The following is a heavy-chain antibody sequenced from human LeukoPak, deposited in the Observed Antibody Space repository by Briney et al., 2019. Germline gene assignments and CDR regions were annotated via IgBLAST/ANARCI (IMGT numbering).Heavy chain of an antibody. D-gene: IGHD3-22*01. V-gene: IGHV1-46*01. J-gene: IGHJ3*02. CDR1: GYTFTSYY. CDR2: INPRSGST. CDR3: ARSGVVVIHPNAFDI. Sequence: ASVKVSCKASGYTFTSYYMHWVRHAPRQGLEWMGIINPRSGSTSYAQKFQGRVTMTRDTSTSTVYMELSSLRSEDTAVYYCARSGVVVIHPNAFDIWGQGTMVTVSS.